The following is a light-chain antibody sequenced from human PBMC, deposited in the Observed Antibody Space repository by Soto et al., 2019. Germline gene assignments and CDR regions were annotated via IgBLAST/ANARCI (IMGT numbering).Light chain of an antibody. V-gene: IGKV3-20*01. J-gene: IGKJ3*01. CDR3: QQYGGSPPST. CDR1: QSVTSSY. Sequence: EIVLTQSPGTLSLSPGERATLSCRASQSVTSSYLAWYQQKPGQAPRLLIYGASSRATGIPDRFSGSGSGTVFTLTSSRLEPEDFAVYYCQQYGGSPPSTFGPGTKVEIK. CDR2: GAS.